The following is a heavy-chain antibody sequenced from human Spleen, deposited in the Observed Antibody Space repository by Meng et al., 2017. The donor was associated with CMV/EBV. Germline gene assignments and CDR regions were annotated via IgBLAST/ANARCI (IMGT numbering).Heavy chain of an antibody. CDR2: IKQDGSEK. D-gene: IGHD2-15*01. Sequence: SGFTFSSYWMSWVRQAPGKGLEWVANIKQDGSEKYYVDSVKGRFTISRDNAKNSLYLQMNSLRAEDTAVYYCARDIGGLVVVAATFDYWGQGTLVTVSS. V-gene: IGHV3-7*01. CDR3: ARDIGGLVVVAATFDY. J-gene: IGHJ4*02. CDR1: GFTFSSYW.